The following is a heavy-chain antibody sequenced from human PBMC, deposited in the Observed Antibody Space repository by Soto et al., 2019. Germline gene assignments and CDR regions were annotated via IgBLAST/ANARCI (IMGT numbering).Heavy chain of an antibody. CDR2: IIPILGIR. D-gene: IGHD1-26*01. V-gene: IGHV1-69*08. J-gene: IGHJ4*02. CDR3: ARDVGD. Sequence: QLQLVQSGAEVKKPGSSVKVSCKASGGSFSTYTITWLRQAPGQGLEWMGRIIPILGIRDYAQKFQARVTITADKSTSTAYMELSSLTSEDTAVYYCARDVGDLGQGTLVTVSS. CDR1: GGSFSTYT.